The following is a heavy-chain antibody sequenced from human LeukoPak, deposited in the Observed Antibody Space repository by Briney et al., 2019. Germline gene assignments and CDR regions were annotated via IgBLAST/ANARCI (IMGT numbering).Heavy chain of an antibody. D-gene: IGHD2-15*01. J-gene: IGHJ5*02. CDR3: ARDLVVVVAASNWFDP. CDR2: IWYDGSNK. CDR1: GFTFSSYG. V-gene: IGHV3-33*01. Sequence: VQPGRSLRLSCAASGFTFSSYGMHWVRQAPGKGLEWVAVIWYDGSNKYYADSVKGRFTISRDNSKNTLYLQMNSLRAEDTAVYYCARDLVVVVAASNWFDPWGQGTLVTVSS.